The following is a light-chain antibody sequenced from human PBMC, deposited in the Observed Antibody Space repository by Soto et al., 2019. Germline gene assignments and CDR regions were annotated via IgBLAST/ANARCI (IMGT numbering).Light chain of an antibody. CDR3: GSYTSSSFYV. CDR2: DVS. J-gene: IGLJ1*01. Sequence: QSALTQPASVSGSPGQSITISCTGTSSDVGGYNYVSWYQQHPGKAPKLMIYDVSNRPSGVSNRFSGSKSGNTDSLTISGLQAEDEAEYYCGSYTSSSFYVFGTGTKLTVL. CDR1: SSDVGGYNY. V-gene: IGLV2-14*01.